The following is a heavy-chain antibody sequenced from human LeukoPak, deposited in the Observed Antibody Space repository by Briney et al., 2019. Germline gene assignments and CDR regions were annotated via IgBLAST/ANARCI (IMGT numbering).Heavy chain of an antibody. CDR1: GFTFSSYS. J-gene: IGHJ3*02. V-gene: IGHV3-21*01. Sequence: PGGSLRLSCAASGFTFSSYSMNWVRQAPGKGLEWVSSISSSSSYIYYADSVKGRFTISRDNAKNSLYLQMNSLRAEDTAVYYCARDYPTSEVEVGAPGGAFDIWGQGTMVTVSS. CDR2: ISSSSSYI. CDR3: ARDYPTSEVEVGAPGGAFDI. D-gene: IGHD2-15*01.